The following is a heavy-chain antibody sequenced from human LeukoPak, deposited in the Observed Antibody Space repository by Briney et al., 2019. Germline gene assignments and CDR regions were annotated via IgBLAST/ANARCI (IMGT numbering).Heavy chain of an antibody. J-gene: IGHJ4*02. Sequence: GASVKVSCKASGYTFTSYGIIWVRQAPGQGLEWMGWISAYNGNTNYAQKLQGRVTMTTDTSTSTAYMGLRSLRSDDTAVYYCARDRGRVQQQLVQFTYWGQGTLVTVSS. CDR2: ISAYNGNT. CDR3: ARDRGRVQQQLVQFTY. CDR1: GYTFTSYG. V-gene: IGHV1-18*01. D-gene: IGHD6-13*01.